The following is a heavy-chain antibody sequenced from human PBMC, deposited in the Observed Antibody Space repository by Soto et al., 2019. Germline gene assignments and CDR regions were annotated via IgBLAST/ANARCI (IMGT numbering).Heavy chain of an antibody. CDR2: INHSGST. D-gene: IGHD6-13*01. V-gene: IGHV4-34*01. CDR3: ARGVAAAGKDYFDY. J-gene: IGHJ4*02. CDR1: GGSFSGYY. Sequence: SETLSLTCAVYGGSFSGYYWSWIRQPPGKGLEWIGEINHSGSTNYNPSLKSRVTISVDTSKNQFSLKLSSVTAADTAVYYCARGVAAAGKDYFDYWGQGTLVTVSS.